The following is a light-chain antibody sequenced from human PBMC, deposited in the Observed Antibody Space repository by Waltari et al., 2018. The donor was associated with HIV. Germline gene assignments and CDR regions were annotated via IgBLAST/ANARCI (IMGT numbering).Light chain of an antibody. V-gene: IGLV1-40*01. CDR3: QSYDNVLTAVI. CDR2: WNN. Sequence: QSVLTQPPSVSGAPGQTVTVSCTESTSNLGANFDVHWYQHLPGTAPKLLIYWNNNRPSCVLARFYCSRSGSSGSLAITGLQAEDEADYYCQSYDNVLTAVIFGGGTKVTVL. CDR1: TSNLGANFD. J-gene: IGLJ2*01.